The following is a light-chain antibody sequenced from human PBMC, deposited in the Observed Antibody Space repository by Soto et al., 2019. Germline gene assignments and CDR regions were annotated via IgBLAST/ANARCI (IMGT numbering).Light chain of an antibody. CDR3: QHYVSPPIT. CDR2: DAS. Sequence: EIVLTQSPVTLSMSTGERATLSCRASQSVRTYLAWYQVKPGQAPRLLIYDASSRATGISDRFSGSGSGTDFTLTISRLEPEDFAVYYCQHYVSPPITFGQGTLLEIK. J-gene: IGKJ5*01. CDR1: QSVRTY. V-gene: IGKV3-20*01.